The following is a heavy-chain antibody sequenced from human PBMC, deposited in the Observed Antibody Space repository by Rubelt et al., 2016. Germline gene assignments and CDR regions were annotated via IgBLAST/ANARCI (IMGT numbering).Heavy chain of an antibody. V-gene: IGHV1-2*02. CDR3: ARDLYKGPRWLVAY. D-gene: IGHD6-19*01. CDR1: GYTFTGYY. Sequence: QVQLVQSGAEVKKPGASVKVSCKASGYTFTGYYMHWVRQAPGQGLEWMGWINPNRGGTNYAQKFQGRVTMTRDTSISTAYMELSRLRSGDTAVYYCARDLYKGPRWLVAYWGQGTLVTVSS. J-gene: IGHJ4*02. CDR2: INPNRGGT.